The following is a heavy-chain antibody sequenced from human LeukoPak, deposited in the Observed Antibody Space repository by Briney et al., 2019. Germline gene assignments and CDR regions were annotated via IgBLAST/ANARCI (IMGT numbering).Heavy chain of an antibody. CDR2: ISGSGGST. CDR3: AKDRSKYYYGSGPDNFDY. J-gene: IGHJ4*02. D-gene: IGHD3-10*01. CDR1: GFTFRSYG. Sequence: GGSLRLSCAASGFTFRSYGMSWVRQAPGKGLEWVSAISGSGGSTYYADSVKGRFTISRDNSKNTLYLQMNSLRAEDTAVYYCAKDRSKYYYGSGPDNFDYWGQGTLVTVSS. V-gene: IGHV3-23*01.